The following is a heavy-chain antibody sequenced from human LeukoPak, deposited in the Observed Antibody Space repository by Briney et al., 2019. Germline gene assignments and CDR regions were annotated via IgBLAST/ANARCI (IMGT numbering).Heavy chain of an antibody. CDR1: GFTVSSNY. J-gene: IGHJ6*02. Sequence: GGSLRLSCAASGFTVSSNYMSWVRQAPGKGLEWVSVIYSGGSTYYADSVKGRFTISRHNSKNTLYLQMNSLRAEDTAVYYCARSGYSYYYYAMDVWGQGTTVTVSS. CDR2: IYSGGST. V-gene: IGHV3-53*01. CDR3: ARSGYSYYYYAMDV. D-gene: IGHD5-18*01.